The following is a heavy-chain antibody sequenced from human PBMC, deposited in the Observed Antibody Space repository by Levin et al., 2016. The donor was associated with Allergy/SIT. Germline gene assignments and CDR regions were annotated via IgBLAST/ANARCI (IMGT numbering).Heavy chain of an antibody. CDR1: GFTVSSNY. Sequence: GGSLRLSCAASGFTVSSNYMSWVRQAPGKGLEWVSVISGSGGTTYYADSVKGRFTISRDNSKNTVYLQMSSLRAEDTADYYCARGDGSAWYRFGYWGQGTLVTVSS. V-gene: IGHV3-23*01. D-gene: IGHD6-19*01. CDR2: ISGSGGTT. CDR3: ARGDGSAWYRFGY. J-gene: IGHJ4*02.